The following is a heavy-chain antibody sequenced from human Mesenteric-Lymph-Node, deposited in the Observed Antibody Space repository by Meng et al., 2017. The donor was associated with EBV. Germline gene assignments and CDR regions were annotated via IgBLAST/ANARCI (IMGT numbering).Heavy chain of an antibody. V-gene: IGHV4-39*01. Sequence: LHLQESGPGLAEPSETLSLTCAVSGGSIGRTSCYWGWIRQSPGKGLEWIGGINWRGTTYYNPSLKSRVTISLDMSKNQFSLRLTSLTATDTALYYCARQINSGSFESATFDYWGQGALVTVSS. J-gene: IGHJ4*02. D-gene: IGHD6-19*01. CDR3: ARQINSGSFESATFDY. CDR2: INWRGTT. CDR1: GGSIGRTSCY.